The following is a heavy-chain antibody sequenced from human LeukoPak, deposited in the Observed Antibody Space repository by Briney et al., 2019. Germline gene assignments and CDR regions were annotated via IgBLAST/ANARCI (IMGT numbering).Heavy chain of an antibody. CDR3: AKDRYSSSSPHYFDY. CDR1: GFTFSNAW. Sequence: GGSLRLSCAASGFTFSNAWMSWVRQAPGKGLEWVSGISNDGGSTYYADSVKGRFTISRDNSKNTLYLQMNSLSAEDTALYYCAKDRYSSSSPHYFDYWGQGTLVTVAS. D-gene: IGHD6-6*01. V-gene: IGHV3-23*01. J-gene: IGHJ4*02. CDR2: ISNDGGST.